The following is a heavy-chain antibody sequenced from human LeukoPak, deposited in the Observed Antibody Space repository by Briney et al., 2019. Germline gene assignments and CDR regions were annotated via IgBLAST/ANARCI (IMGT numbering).Heavy chain of an antibody. CDR1: GGSISSGGYY. V-gene: IGHV4-31*03. D-gene: IGHD6-25*01. CDR3: ARGAALENAFDI. J-gene: IGHJ3*02. Sequence: SQTLSLTCTVSGGSISSGGYYWSWIRQHPGKGLEWIGYIYYSASTYYNPSLKSRVTISVDTSKNQFSLKLSSVTAADTAVYYCARGAALENAFDIWGQGTMVTVSS. CDR2: IYYSAST.